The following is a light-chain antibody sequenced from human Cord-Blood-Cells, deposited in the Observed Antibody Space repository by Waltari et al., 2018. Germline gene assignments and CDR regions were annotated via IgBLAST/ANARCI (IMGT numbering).Light chain of an antibody. CDR1: QRISSY. Sequence: DIQITQAPSSLSASVGDGVTITCQASQRISSYLNWYQQKPGKAPKLLIYAASSLQSGVPSRFSGSGSGTDFTLTISSLQPEDFATYYCQQSYSTPLTFGGGTKVEIK. J-gene: IGKJ4*01. V-gene: IGKV1-39*01. CDR3: QQSYSTPLT. CDR2: AAS.